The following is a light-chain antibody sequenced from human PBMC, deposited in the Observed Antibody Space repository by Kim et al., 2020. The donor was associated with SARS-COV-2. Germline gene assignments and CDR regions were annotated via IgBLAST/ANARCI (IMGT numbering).Light chain of an antibody. CDR3: GADHGSGSNFVYV. Sequence: ELTQPPSASASLGASVTLTCTLSSGCSNYKVDWYQQRPGKGPRFVMRVGTGGIVGSKGDGIPDRFSVLGSGLNRYLTIKNIQEEDESDYHCGADHGSGSNFVYVFGTGTKVTVL. J-gene: IGLJ1*01. CDR2: VGTGGIVG. CDR1: SGCSNYK. V-gene: IGLV9-49*01.